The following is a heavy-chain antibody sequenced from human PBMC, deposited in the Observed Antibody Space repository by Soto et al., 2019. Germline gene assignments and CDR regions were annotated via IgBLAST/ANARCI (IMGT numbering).Heavy chain of an antibody. CDR2: IFYSGST. CDR3: VRQGRVDYDCSGYLDY. V-gene: IGHV4-31*03. D-gene: IGHD3-22*01. J-gene: IGHJ4*02. CDR1: GGSISSGGYY. Sequence: QVQLQESGPGLAKPSQTLSLTCTVSGGSISSGGYYWSWIRQDPGKGLEGIGYIFYSGSTYYNPSRKSRVNLSLDTSRSQFALKGSSVTAADTAVYYCVRQGRVDYDCSGYLDYWGQGSLVIVSS.